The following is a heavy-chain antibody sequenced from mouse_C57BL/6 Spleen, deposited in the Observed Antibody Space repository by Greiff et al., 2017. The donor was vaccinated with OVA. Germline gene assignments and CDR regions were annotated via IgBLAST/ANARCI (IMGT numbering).Heavy chain of an antibody. CDR1: GYTFTSYW. V-gene: IGHV1-52*01. J-gene: IGHJ2*01. CDR3: ARSPYYYGSDYFDY. D-gene: IGHD1-1*01. Sequence: QVQLQQPGAELVRPGSSVKLSCKASGYTFTSYWMHWVKQRPIQGLEWIGNIDPSDSETHYNQKFKDKATLTVDKSSSTAYMQLSSLTSEDSAVYYCARSPYYYGSDYFDYWGQGTTLTVSS. CDR2: IDPSDSET.